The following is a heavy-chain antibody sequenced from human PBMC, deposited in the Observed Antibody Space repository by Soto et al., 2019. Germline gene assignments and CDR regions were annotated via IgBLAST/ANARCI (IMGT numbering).Heavy chain of an antibody. D-gene: IGHD2-2*01. CDR1: GGPLSIYY. V-gene: IGHV4-59*12. CDR2: ISYSGIT. J-gene: IGHJ4*02. Sequence: SETLSLTCTVSGGPLSIYYWGWIRQPPGKGLEWIGYISYSGITNYNPSLKSQVTISIDTSKNQFSLKLSSVSAADTAVYYCARVPDYWGQGILVTVSS. CDR3: ARVPDY.